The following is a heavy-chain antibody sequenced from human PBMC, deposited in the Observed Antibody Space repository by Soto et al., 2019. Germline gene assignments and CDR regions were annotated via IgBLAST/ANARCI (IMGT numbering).Heavy chain of an antibody. CDR3: ARVGYYYDSRDPDDAFDI. J-gene: IGHJ3*02. V-gene: IGHV3-21*01. D-gene: IGHD3-22*01. CDR2: ISSSSSYI. CDR1: GFTFSSYS. Sequence: GGSLRLSCAASGFTFSSYSMNWVRQAPGKGLEWVSSISSSSSYIYYADSVKGRFTISRDNAKNSLYLQMNSLRAEDTAVYYCARVGYYYDSRDPDDAFDIWGQGIMVTVSS.